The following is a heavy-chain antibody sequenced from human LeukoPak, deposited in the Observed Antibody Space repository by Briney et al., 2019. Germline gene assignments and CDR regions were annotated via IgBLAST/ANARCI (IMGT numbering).Heavy chain of an antibody. Sequence: SETLSLTCAVYGGSFSGYYWSWIRQPPGKGLEWIGSIYYSGSTYYNPSLKSRVTISVDTSKNQFSLKLSSVTAADTAVYYCARSITMVRGVLDAFDIWGQGTMVTVSS. CDR1: GGSFSGYY. J-gene: IGHJ3*02. V-gene: IGHV4-34*01. CDR2: IYYSGST. D-gene: IGHD3-10*01. CDR3: ARSITMVRGVLDAFDI.